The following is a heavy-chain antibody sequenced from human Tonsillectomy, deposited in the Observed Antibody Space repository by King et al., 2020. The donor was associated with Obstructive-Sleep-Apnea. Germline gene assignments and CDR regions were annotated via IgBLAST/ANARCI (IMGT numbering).Heavy chain of an antibody. D-gene: IGHD3-9*01. CDR1: GFTFSSYA. CDR2: ISGSGGST. J-gene: IGHJ4*02. Sequence: VQLVESGGGLVQPGGSLRLSCAASGFTFSSYAMSWVRQAPGKGLEWVSAISGSGGSTYYADSVKGRFTISRDNSKNTLYLQMNSLRAEDTAVYYCAKVPGYDILTGYYTLWYFDYWGQGTRVTVSS. CDR3: AKVPGYDILTGYYTLWYFDY. V-gene: IGHV3-23*04.